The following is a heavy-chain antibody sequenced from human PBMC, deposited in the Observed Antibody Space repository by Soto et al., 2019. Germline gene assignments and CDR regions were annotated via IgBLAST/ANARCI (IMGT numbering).Heavy chain of an antibody. CDR3: AKGDGRIVPRHFDY. CDR1: GFTFSSYA. Sequence: EVQLVESGGGLVQPGGSLRLSCAASGFTFSSYAMSWVRQAPGKGLEWVTGISSGGGSPYNADSVKGRFTISRDNSKNTLYLQMASLRADDTAVYYCAKGDGRIVPRHFDYWGQGTLVTVSS. CDR2: ISSGGGSP. J-gene: IGHJ4*02. D-gene: IGHD6-6*01. V-gene: IGHV3-23*04.